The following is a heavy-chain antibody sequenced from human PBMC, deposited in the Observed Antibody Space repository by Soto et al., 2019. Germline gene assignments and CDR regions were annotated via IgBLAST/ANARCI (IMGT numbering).Heavy chain of an antibody. Sequence: QVHLVESGGGVVQPGGSLRLSCDTSGFTVNSNGMRWVRQAPGKGLEWVAIIWYDGSSKYYADSVRGRFTVSRASSMNTVYLQMNSLGVEDAGVYYCTREIGPQSEACEYWGQGTLVTVSS. CDR1: GFTVNSNG. CDR2: IWYDGSSK. J-gene: IGHJ4*02. CDR3: TREIGPQSEACEY. V-gene: IGHV3-33*01.